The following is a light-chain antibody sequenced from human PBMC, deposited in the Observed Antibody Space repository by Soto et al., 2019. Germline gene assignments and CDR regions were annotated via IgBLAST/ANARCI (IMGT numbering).Light chain of an antibody. V-gene: IGLV2-14*01. CDR3: SSYTGSSTPYV. CDR2: EVS. Sequence: QSVLTQPASVSGSPGQSITISCTGTSSDVGGYNYVSWYQQHPGKAPKLMIYEVSNRPSAVSNRFSGSKSGNTASLTISGLQAEDEADYYCSSYTGSSTPYVFGTGTKVTVL. J-gene: IGLJ1*01. CDR1: SSDVGGYNY.